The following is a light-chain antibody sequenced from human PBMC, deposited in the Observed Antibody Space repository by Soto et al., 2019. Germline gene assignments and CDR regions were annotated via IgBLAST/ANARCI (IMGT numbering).Light chain of an antibody. Sequence: QSALTQPASVSGSPGQSITISCTGANSDVGNFDRVSWYQQRPGKAPLLIIYEGTKRPSGVSNRFSGSESDKTASLTISGLQAEDEADYCCCAYAHSGTFVRFGGGTKVTVL. CDR1: NSDVGNFDR. CDR2: EGT. V-gene: IGLV2-23*03. J-gene: IGLJ2*01. CDR3: CAYAHSGTFVR.